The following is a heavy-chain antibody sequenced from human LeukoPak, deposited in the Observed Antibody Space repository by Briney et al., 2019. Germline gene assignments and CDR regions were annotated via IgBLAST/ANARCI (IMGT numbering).Heavy chain of an antibody. V-gene: IGHV4-34*01. CDR1: GGSFSGYY. D-gene: IGHD1-26*01. J-gene: IGHJ4*02. Sequence: SETLSLTCAVHGGSFSGYYWSWIRQPPGKGLEWIGEINHSGSTNYNPSLKSRVTISVDTSKNQFSLKLSSVTAADTAVYYCAREGSYGDYFDYWGQGTLVTVSS. CDR3: AREGSYGDYFDY. CDR2: INHSGST.